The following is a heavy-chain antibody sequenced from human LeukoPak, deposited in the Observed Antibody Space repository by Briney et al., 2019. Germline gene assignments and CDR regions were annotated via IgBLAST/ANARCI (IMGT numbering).Heavy chain of an antibody. CDR1: GFTFSSYA. D-gene: IGHD2-15*01. V-gene: IGHV3-23*01. Sequence: GGSLRLSCAASGFTFSSYAMSWVRQAPGKGLEWVSAISYSGISTSYADSVKGRFTISRDNSKNTLYLQMNSLRAEDTAIYYCAKDPEQYCSGGSCYLDYWGQGTLVTVSS. J-gene: IGHJ4*02. CDR3: AKDPEQYCSGGSCYLDY. CDR2: ISYSGIST.